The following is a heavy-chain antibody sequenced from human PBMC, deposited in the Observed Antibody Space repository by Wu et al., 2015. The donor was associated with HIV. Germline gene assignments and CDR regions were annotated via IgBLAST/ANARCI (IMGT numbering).Heavy chain of an antibody. Sequence: QVQLVQSGAEVKKPGASVKVSCKASGYNFIDYYLHWVRLAPGQRPEWMAWINPNSAGTHYAQKFQGRVTITADKSTNTAYMEMRSLRSDDTAVYYCARERHSNGWYGIGAFDIWGQGTMVTVSS. CDR1: GYNFIDYY. CDR3: ARERHSNGWYGIGAFDI. V-gene: IGHV1-2*02. CDR2: INPNSAGT. D-gene: IGHD6-19*01. J-gene: IGHJ3*02.